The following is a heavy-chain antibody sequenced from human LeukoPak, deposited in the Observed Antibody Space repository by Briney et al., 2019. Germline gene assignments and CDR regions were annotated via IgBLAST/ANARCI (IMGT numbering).Heavy chain of an antibody. Sequence: GGSLRLSCAASGFTFSSYGVHWVRQAPGKGLEWVAVIWYDGSNKYYADSVKGRFTISRDNSKNTLYLQMNSLRAEDTAVYYCARDLVAAGGRDYWGQGTLVTVSS. D-gene: IGHD2-15*01. J-gene: IGHJ4*02. CDR1: GFTFSSYG. CDR3: ARDLVAAGGRDY. V-gene: IGHV3-33*01. CDR2: IWYDGSNK.